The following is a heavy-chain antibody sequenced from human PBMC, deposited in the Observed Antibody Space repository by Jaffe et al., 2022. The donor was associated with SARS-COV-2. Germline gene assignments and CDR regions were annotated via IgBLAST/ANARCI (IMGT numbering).Heavy chain of an antibody. CDR2: INQDGSEE. J-gene: IGHJ4*02. V-gene: IGHV3-7*01. CDR3: VIDVSGRN. D-gene: IGHD1-26*01. Sequence: DVQLVESGGGLVQPGGSLRLSCAASGFTFGFTFSSHYMSWVRQAPGKGLEWVANINQDGSEEFYVDSVKGRFIISRDNAKNSLYLQMNSLRVEDTAAYYCVIDVSGRNWGQGTLVAVSS. CDR1: GFTFGFTFSSHY.